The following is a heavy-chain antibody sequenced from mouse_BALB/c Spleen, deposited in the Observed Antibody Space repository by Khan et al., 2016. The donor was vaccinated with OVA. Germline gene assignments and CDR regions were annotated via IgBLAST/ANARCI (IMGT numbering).Heavy chain of an antibody. D-gene: IGHD1-1*02. CDR2: INPSNGDT. CDR1: GYTFTSYY. V-gene: IGHV1S81*02. Sequence: QVQLKQSGAELVKPGASVKLSCKASGYTFTSYYIYWVKQRPGQGLEWIEGINPSNGDTYFNEKFESKATLTVDKSSSTAFMQVSSLTSEDSAVYYCTRSGWAAFAYWGQGTLVTVSA. J-gene: IGHJ3*01. CDR3: TRSGWAAFAY.